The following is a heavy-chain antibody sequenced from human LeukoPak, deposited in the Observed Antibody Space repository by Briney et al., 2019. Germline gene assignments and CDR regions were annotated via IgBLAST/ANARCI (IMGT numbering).Heavy chain of an antibody. V-gene: IGHV1-18*01. D-gene: IGHD6-13*01. CDR1: GYTFTSYA. J-gene: IGHJ6*03. Sequence: ASVKVSCKASGYTFTSYAMNWVRQAPGQGLEWMGWISAYNGNTNYAQKLQGRVTMTTDTSTSTAYMELRSLRSDDTAVYYCARDTRYSSSWYSDYYYYYMDVWGKGTTVTVSS. CDR2: ISAYNGNT. CDR3: ARDTRYSSSWYSDYYYYYMDV.